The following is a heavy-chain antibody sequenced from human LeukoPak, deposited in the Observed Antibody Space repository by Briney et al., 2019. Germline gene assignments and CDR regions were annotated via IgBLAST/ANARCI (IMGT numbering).Heavy chain of an antibody. CDR1: GFTFSSYA. V-gene: IGHV3-30-3*01. CDR3: ARERNRSWYFDY. J-gene: IGHJ4*02. Sequence: GGSERLCCAASGFTFSSYAMHWVRQAPGKGPEWVAVISYDGSNKYYADSVKGRFTISRDNSKNTLYLQMNSLRAEDTAVYYCARERNRSWYFDYWGQGTLVTVSS. D-gene: IGHD2-15*01. CDR2: ISYDGSNK.